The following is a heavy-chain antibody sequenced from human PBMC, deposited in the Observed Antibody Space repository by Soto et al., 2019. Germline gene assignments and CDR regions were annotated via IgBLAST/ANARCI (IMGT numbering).Heavy chain of an antibody. CDR2: INPDNGNT. J-gene: IGHJ5*02. Sequence: VKVSCKASGYTFTRYTMNWVRQAPGQRLEWMGWINPDNGNTKSSQKFQDRVIITRDTSASTAYMDLSSLRSEDTAVYYCARGIATGQLDPWGQGTLLTVSS. D-gene: IGHD2-15*01. CDR1: GYTFTRYT. CDR3: ARGIATGQLDP. V-gene: IGHV1-3*01.